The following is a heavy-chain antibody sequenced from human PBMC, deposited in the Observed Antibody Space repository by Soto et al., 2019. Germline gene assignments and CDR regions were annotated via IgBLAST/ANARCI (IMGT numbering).Heavy chain of an antibody. J-gene: IGHJ6*02. V-gene: IGHV1-3*01. CDR2: INAGNGNT. CDR3: ARVSDGYYGSGSPYYYGMDV. D-gene: IGHD3-10*01. CDR1: GYTFTRYA. Sequence: ASVKVSCKASGYTFTRYAMHWVRQAPGQRLEWMGWINAGNGNTKYSQKFQGRVTITRDTSASTAYMELSSLRSEDTAVYYCARVSDGYYGSGSPYYYGMDVWGQGTTVTVSS.